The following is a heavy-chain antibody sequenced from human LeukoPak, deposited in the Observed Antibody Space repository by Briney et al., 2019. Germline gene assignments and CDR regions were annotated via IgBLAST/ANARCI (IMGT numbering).Heavy chain of an antibody. CDR1: GFTVSSNC. CDR2: IYSGGST. V-gene: IGHV3-53*01. J-gene: IGHJ4*02. CDR3: ARGYQLPLNFDY. D-gene: IGHD2-2*01. Sequence: QPGGSLRLSCAVSGFTVSSNCMSWVRQAPGKGLEWVAVIYSGGSTYYADSVKGRFTISRDNSKNTLYLQMNSLRAEDTAVYYCARGYQLPLNFDYWGQGTLVTVSS.